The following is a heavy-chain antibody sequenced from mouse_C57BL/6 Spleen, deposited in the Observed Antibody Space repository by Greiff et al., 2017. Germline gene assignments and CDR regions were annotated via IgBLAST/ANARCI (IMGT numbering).Heavy chain of an antibody. V-gene: IGHV3-6*01. CDR1: GYSITSGYY. J-gene: IGHJ2*01. Sequence: EVQLQESGPGLVKPSQSLSLTCSVTGYSITSGYYWNWIRQFPGNKLEWMGYISYDGSNNYNPSLKNRISITRDTSKNQFFLKLNSVTTEDTATYYCARDRGDYYGSPLDYWGQGTTLTVSS. CDR2: ISYDGSN. CDR3: ARDRGDYYGSPLDY. D-gene: IGHD1-1*01.